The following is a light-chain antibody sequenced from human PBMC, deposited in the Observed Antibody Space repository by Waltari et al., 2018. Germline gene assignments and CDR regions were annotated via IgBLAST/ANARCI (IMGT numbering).Light chain of an antibody. J-gene: IGKJ4*01. CDR1: QGISKW. V-gene: IGKV1-12*01. CDR2: SAS. CDR3: QQTSTFPVT. Sequence: DIQMTQSPSSLSASVGDRVTITCRASQGISKWLAWYQQKPGKAPNLLVYSASNLQSGVPSRFSGSGSGTDFTLTISSLQPEDFATYYCQQTSTFPVTFGGGTEVEF.